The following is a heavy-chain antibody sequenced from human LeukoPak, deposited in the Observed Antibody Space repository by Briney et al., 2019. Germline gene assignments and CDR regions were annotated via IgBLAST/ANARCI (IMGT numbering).Heavy chain of an antibody. CDR2: IKEGGSET. CDR3: ARDLAASGSPSPPSF. V-gene: IGHV3-7*01. Sequence: GGSLRLSCAASGFIFRNYWMTWVRRAPGQGLEWVANIKEGGSETYYVGSVKGRFTISRDNANNSLYLQMNSLRAEDTALYYCARDLAASGSPSPPSFWGQGTLVTVFS. D-gene: IGHD1-26*01. J-gene: IGHJ4*02. CDR1: GFIFRNYW.